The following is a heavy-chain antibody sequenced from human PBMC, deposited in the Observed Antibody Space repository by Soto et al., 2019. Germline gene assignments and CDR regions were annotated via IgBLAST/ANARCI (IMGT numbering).Heavy chain of an antibody. Sequence: APVKVACKGSGYTFTSYRMSWRRQAPGQGLEWLGWINPNSGGTNYAQKFQGWVTMTRDTSISTAYMELSRLRSDDTAVYYCARDKYDFWSGTTKNWFDPWGQGPLVTVSS. J-gene: IGHJ5*02. V-gene: IGHV1-2*04. CDR1: GYTFTSYR. CDR2: INPNSGGT. D-gene: IGHD3-3*01. CDR3: ARDKYDFWSGTTKNWFDP.